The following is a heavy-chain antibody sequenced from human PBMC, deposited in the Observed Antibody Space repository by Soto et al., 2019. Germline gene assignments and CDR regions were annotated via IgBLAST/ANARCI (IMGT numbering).Heavy chain of an antibody. J-gene: IGHJ4*02. CDR3: ARDEGP. CDR1: GLIFSTYA. Sequence: QLVEYGGGVVQPGRSLRLSCAASGLIFSTYAFHWVRQPPGGGLEWVAVISYDGGNKYYADSVKGRLTISRDQSKSTLYLQMSSLRPEDTAVYYCARDEGPWGQGTLVIVSS. V-gene: IGHV3-30-3*01. CDR2: ISYDGGNK.